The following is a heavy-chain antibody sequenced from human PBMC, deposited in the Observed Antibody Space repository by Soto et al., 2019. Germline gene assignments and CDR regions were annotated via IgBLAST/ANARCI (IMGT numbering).Heavy chain of an antibody. CDR2: INHSGST. J-gene: IGHJ6*03. D-gene: IGHD2-15*01. CDR1: GGSFSGYY. CDR3: AREGGSGGTYYYYYYMDV. V-gene: IGHV4-34*01. Sequence: SETLSLTCAVYGGSFSGYYWSWIRQPPGKGLERIGEINHSGSTNYNPSLKSRVNISVDTSKNQFSLKLSSVTAADTAVYYCAREGGSGGTYYYYYYMDVWGKGTTVT.